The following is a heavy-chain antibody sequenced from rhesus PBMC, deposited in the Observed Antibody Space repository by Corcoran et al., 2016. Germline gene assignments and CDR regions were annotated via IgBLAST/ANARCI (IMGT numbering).Heavy chain of an antibody. J-gene: IGHJ4*01. CDR3: ATSTVAATAY. D-gene: IGHD4-29*01. CDR2: ISGTSGST. Sequence: QVQLQESGPGLVKPSETLSLTCAVSGYSVTSNYWSWIRQPPGKGLECIGYISGTSGSTYYNPSLKSRVTISTDTSKNQFSLKVNSVTAADTAVYYCATSTVAATAYWGQGVLVTVSS. V-gene: IGHV4-165*01. CDR1: GYSVTSNY.